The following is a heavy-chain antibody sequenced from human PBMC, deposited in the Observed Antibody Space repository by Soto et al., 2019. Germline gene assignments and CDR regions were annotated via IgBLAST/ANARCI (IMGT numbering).Heavy chain of an antibody. D-gene: IGHD3-10*01. Sequence: GGSLRLSCAASGFTVISYYMSWVRQAPGKGLEWVSVIYSVGSTYYADSVKGRFTISRDNSKNTLYLQMNSLRAEDTAVYYCANDGVFDAFDIWGQGTIVTVSS. CDR3: ANDGVFDAFDI. CDR1: GFTVISYY. J-gene: IGHJ3*02. CDR2: IYSVGST. V-gene: IGHV3-53*01.